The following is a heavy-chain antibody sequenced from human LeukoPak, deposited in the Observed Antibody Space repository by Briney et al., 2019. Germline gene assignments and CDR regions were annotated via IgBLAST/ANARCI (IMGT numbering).Heavy chain of an antibody. CDR3: ARGTYGNYYFDY. D-gene: IGHD3-10*01. CDR1: GFTVSGNY. V-gene: IGHV3-66*02. CDR2: IYSGGST. Sequence: GGSLRLSCAASGFTVSGNYMSRVRQAPGKGLEWVSVIYSGGSTYYADSVKGRFTISRDNSKNTLFLQMNSLRPEDMAVYYCARGTYGNYYFDYWGQGTLVTVSS. J-gene: IGHJ4*02.